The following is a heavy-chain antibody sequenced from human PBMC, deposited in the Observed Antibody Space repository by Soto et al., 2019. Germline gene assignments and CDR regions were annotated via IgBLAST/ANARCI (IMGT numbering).Heavy chain of an antibody. D-gene: IGHD5-12*01. CDR3: ARGYGYSGYGPRFYFDY. CDR1: GGSFSGYY. CDR2: INHSGST. V-gene: IGHV4-34*01. J-gene: IGHJ4*02. Sequence: SETLSLTCAVYGGSFSGYYWSWIRQPPGKGLEWIGEINHSGSTNYNPSLKSRVTISVDTSKNQFSLKLSSVTAADTAVYYCARGYGYSGYGPRFYFDYWGQGTLDTVS.